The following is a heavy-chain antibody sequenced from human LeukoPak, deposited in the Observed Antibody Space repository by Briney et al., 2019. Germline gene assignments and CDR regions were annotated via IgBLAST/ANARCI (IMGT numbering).Heavy chain of an antibody. J-gene: IGHJ5*02. V-gene: IGHV4-4*07. CDR1: GVSISSYY. Sequence: SDTLSLTCTVSGVSISSYYWSWIRQPAGKGLEWIARIYTSGSTNYNPSFKSRVTMSVDTSKNQSSLKLTSVTAADTAVYSCARFLTNWFDPCGQGTLVTVSS. D-gene: IGHD2/OR15-2a*01. CDR2: IYTSGST. CDR3: ARFLTNWFDP.